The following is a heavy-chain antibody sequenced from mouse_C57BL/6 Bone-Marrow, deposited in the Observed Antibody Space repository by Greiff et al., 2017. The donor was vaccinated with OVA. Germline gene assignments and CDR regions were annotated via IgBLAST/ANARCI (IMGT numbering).Heavy chain of an antibody. J-gene: IGHJ4*01. CDR1: GYTFTNYW. CDR3: ARSFYTPLARDY. CDR2: IYPGGGYT. Sequence: QVQLQQSGAELVRPGTSVKMSCKASGYTFTNYWIGWAKQRPGHGLEWIGDIYPGGGYTNYNEKFKGKATLTADKSSSTAYMQFSSLTSEDSAIYYGARSFYTPLARDYWGQGPSATFPS. D-gene: IGHD1-2*01. V-gene: IGHV1-63*01.